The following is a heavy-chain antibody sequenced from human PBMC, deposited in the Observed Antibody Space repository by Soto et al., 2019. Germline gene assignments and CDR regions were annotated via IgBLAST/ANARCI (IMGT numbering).Heavy chain of an antibody. V-gene: IGHV4-4*02. D-gene: IGHD3-10*01. CDR2: IYHSGST. CDR1: GGSISSSNW. Sequence: SETLSLTCAVSGGSISSSNWWSWVRQPPGKGLEWIGEIYHSGSTNYNPSLKSRVTISVDKSKNQFSLKLSSVTAADTAVYYCARGRNYYGGYRAEYFQHWGQGTLVTVSS. CDR3: ARGRNYYGGYRAEYFQH. J-gene: IGHJ1*01.